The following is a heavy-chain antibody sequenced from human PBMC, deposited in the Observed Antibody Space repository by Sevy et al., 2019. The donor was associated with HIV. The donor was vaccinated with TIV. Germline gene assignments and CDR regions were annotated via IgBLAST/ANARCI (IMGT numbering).Heavy chain of an antibody. V-gene: IGHV3-21*01. Sequence: GGSRRLSCAASGFTSSGYSMNWVRQAPGKGLEGVSSISIISSYIYYADSVKGRFTISRDNAKNSLYLQMNSLRAEDTAVYYCARADIVATAAGGFDYWGQGTLVTVSS. CDR2: ISIISSYI. D-gene: IGHD5-12*01. J-gene: IGHJ4*02. CDR3: ARADIVATAAGGFDY. CDR1: GFTSSGYS.